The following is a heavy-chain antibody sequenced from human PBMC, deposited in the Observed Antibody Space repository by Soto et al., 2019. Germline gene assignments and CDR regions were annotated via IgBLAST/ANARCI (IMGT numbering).Heavy chain of an antibody. CDR2: IIPILGIA. Sequence: QVQLVQSGAEVKKPGSSVKVSCKASGGTFSSYTISWVRQAPGQGLEWMGRIIPILGIANYAQKFQGRVTITADKATSTAYMELSSLRAEDTAVYYCARGRSTMIVLVNDAPDWFDPWVQGTLVTVSS. CDR3: ARGRSTMIVLVNDAPDWFDP. CDR1: GGTFSSYT. D-gene: IGHD3-22*01. J-gene: IGHJ5*02. V-gene: IGHV1-69*02.